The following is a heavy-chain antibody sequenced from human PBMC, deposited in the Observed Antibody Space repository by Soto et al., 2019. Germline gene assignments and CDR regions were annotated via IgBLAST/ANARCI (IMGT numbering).Heavy chain of an antibody. CDR2: IWYDGSNK. Sequence: PGGSLRLSCAASGFTFSSYGMHWVRQAPGKGLEWVAVIWYDGSNKYYADSVKGRFTISRDNSKNTLYLQMNSLRAEDTAVYYCARGLGAVAGITIYYYGMDVWGQGTTVTVSS. CDR3: ARGLGAVAGITIYYYGMDV. V-gene: IGHV3-33*01. J-gene: IGHJ6*02. D-gene: IGHD6-19*01. CDR1: GFTFSSYG.